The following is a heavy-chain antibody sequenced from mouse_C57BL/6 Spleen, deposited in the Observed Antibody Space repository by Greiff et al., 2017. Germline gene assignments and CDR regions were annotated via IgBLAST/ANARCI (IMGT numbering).Heavy chain of an antibody. V-gene: IGHV1-54*01. J-gene: IGHJ2*01. CDR2: INPGSGGT. D-gene: IGHD1-1*01. Sequence: QVQLKESGAELVRPGTSVKVSCKASGYAFTNYLIEWVKQRPGQGLEWIGVINPGSGGTNYNEKFKGKATLTADKSSSTAYMQLSSLTSENSAVYFCARYYGSSLYYFDYWGQGTTLTVSS. CDR3: ARYYGSSLYYFDY. CDR1: GYAFTNYL.